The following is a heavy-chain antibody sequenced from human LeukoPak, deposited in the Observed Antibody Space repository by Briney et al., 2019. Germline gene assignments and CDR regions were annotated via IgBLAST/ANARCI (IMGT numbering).Heavy chain of an antibody. V-gene: IGHV3-73*01. CDR3: TLSSAGDWFDP. CDR1: GFTFSGSA. Sequence: GGSLRLSCAASGFTFSGSAMHWVRQASGKGLEWVGRIKSKANSYATAYAASVKGRFTISRDDSKNTAYLQTNSLKTEDTAVYYCTLSSAGDWFDPWGQGTLVTVSS. D-gene: IGHD3-10*01. J-gene: IGHJ5*02. CDR2: IKSKANSYAT.